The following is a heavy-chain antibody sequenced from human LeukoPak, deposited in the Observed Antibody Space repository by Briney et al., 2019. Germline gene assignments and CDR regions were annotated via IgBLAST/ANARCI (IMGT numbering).Heavy chain of an antibody. D-gene: IGHD6-13*01. CDR2: ISYDGNNK. CDR3: ARTKQQLGPLDY. CDR1: GGSISSYY. V-gene: IGHV3-30*05. Sequence: LSLTCTVSGGSISSYYWSWIRQPPGKGLEWVAVISYDGNNKYYADSVKGRFTISRDNSKNTLYLQMNSLRAEGTAVYYCARTKQQLGPLDYWGQGTLVTVSS. J-gene: IGHJ4*02.